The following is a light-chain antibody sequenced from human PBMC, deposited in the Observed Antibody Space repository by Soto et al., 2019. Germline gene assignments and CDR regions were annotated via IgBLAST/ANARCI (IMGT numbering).Light chain of an antibody. CDR2: KAS. V-gene: IGKV1-5*03. J-gene: IGKJ4*01. CDR1: QSISPW. CDR3: QQYNTYPLT. Sequence: DTQMTQSPSTLSASVGDSVTITCRASQSISPWLAWYQQKPGKAPTLLIYKASSLEGGVPSRFSGRGSGTDFNITISSLQPDDFATYYCQQYNTYPLTFGGGTPVEIK.